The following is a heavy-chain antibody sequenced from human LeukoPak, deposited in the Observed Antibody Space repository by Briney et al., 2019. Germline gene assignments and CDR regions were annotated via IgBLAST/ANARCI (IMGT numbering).Heavy chain of an antibody. D-gene: IGHD3-10*01. CDR1: GFTFSNAW. J-gene: IGHJ6*03. V-gene: IGHV3-15*01. CDR3: TTSSGSGSYYYYYYYMDV. Sequence: GGSLRLSCAASGFTFSNAWMSWVRQAPGKGLEWVGRIKSKTDGGTTDYAAPVKGRFTISRDDSKNTLYLQMNSLKTEDTAVYYCTTSSGSGSYYYYYYYMDVWGKGTTVTVSS. CDR2: IKSKTDGGTT.